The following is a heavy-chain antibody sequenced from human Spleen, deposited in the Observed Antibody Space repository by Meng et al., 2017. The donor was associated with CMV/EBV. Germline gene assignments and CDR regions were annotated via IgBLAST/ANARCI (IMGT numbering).Heavy chain of an antibody. CDR1: GYSFTSYW. V-gene: IGHV5-51*01. CDR3: VRQDGYFDY. J-gene: IGHJ4*02. CDR2: IYPGDSDT. D-gene: IGHD5-24*01. Sequence: GGSLRLSCKGSGYSFTSYWIGWVRQMPGKGLEWMGIIYPGDSDTRYSPSFQGQVTISADKSISTAYLHWSTLKASDTAMYYCVRQDGYFDYWGQGTLVTVSS.